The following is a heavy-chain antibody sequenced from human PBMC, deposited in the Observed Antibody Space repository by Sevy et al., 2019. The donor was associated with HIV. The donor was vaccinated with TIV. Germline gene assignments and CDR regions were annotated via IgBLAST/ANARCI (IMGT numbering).Heavy chain of an antibody. D-gene: IGHD3-16*02. J-gene: IGHJ4*02. CDR3: AKGRLGELSSSDY. CDR1: GFTFSSYG. Sequence: GGSLRLSCAASGFTFSSYGMHWVRQAPGKGLEWVAVISYDGSNKYYADSVKGRFTISRDNSKNTLYLQMSSLRAEDTAVYYCAKGRLGELSSSDYWGQGTLVTVSS. CDR2: ISYDGSNK. V-gene: IGHV3-30*18.